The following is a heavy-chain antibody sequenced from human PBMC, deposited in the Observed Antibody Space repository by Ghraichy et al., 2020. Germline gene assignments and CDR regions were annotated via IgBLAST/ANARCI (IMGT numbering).Heavy chain of an antibody. Sequence: GGSLRLSCTASGFTFGNYAMAWVRQAPGKGLEWVSLISDSGGSAYYADSLQGRFSISRDSPKNTVSLQMHGLTAEDTALYYCAKDVDPHGSGSYDHWGQGTLVTVSS. V-gene: IGHV3-23*01. CDR3: AKDVDPHGSGSYDH. CDR1: GFTFGNYA. D-gene: IGHD3-10*01. J-gene: IGHJ5*02. CDR2: ISDSGGSA.